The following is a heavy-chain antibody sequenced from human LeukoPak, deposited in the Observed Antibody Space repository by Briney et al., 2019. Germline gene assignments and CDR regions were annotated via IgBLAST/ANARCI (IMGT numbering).Heavy chain of an antibody. V-gene: IGHV4-39*07. Sequence: PSETLSLTCTVSGGSISSNDYYWGWIRQPPGKGLEWIASIYYSGSTYYNPSLKSRVTISVDTSKNQFSLKLSSVTAADTAVYYCARGLRYFDWLRVNDAFDIWGQGTMVTVSS. CDR1: GGSISSNDYY. D-gene: IGHD3-9*01. J-gene: IGHJ3*02. CDR2: IYYSGST. CDR3: ARGLRYFDWLRVNDAFDI.